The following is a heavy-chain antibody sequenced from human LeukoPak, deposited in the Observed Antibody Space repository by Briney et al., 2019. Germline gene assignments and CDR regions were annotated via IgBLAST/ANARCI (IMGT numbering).Heavy chain of an antibody. D-gene: IGHD5-18*01. V-gene: IGHV4-59*01. J-gene: IGHJ5*02. Sequence: SETLSLTCTVSGGSISSYYWSWIRQPPGKGLEWIGYTYYSGSTNYNPSLKSRVTISVDTSKNQFSLKLSSVTAADTAVYYCARVYRGYSYGHNWFDPWGQGTLVTVSS. CDR1: GGSISSYY. CDR3: ARVYRGYSYGHNWFDP. CDR2: TYYSGST.